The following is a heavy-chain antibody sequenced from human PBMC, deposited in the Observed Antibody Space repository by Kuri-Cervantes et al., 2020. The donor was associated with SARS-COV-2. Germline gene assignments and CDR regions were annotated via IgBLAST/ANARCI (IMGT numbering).Heavy chain of an antibody. CDR1: GYSISSGYY. D-gene: IGHD2-21*01. J-gene: IGHJ3*01. CDR2: LDHSGKA. Sequence: SQTLSLTCAVSGYSISSGYYWGWIRQSPGKGPEWIGELDHSGKANYNPSLKSRVTISVDKSKNQFSLKVTSMAAADTAVYYCARASTSVYGVLIALFSSNAFDVWGQGTMVTVSS. V-gene: IGHV4-38-2*01. CDR3: ARASTSVYGVLIALFSSNAFDV.